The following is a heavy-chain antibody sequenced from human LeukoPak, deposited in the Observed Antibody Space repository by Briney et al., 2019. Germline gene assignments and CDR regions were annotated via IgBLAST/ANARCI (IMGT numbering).Heavy chain of an antibody. Sequence: ASVKVSCKASGYTFTSYGISWVRQAPGQGLEWMGWISAYNGNTNYAQKLQGRVTMTTDTSTSTAYMELRSLRSDDTAVYYCARGAYGDYNPTTYYFDYWGQGTLVTVSS. D-gene: IGHD4-17*01. CDR3: ARGAYGDYNPTTYYFDY. CDR1: GYTFTSYG. CDR2: ISAYNGNT. J-gene: IGHJ4*02. V-gene: IGHV1-18*01.